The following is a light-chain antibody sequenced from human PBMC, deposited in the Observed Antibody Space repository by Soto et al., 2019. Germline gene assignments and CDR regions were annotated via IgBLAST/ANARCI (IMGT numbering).Light chain of an antibody. J-gene: IGLJ2*01. CDR1: SSNIGGNY. V-gene: IGLV1-47*01. Sequence: QSVLTQPPSASGTPGQRVTISCSGSSSNIGGNYVYWYQQLPGTAPKLLIQRNNQRPSGVPDRFSGSKSGTSASLAISGLQAEDEADYYCATWDDSLNGVVFGGGTKLTVL. CDR3: ATWDDSLNGVV. CDR2: RNN.